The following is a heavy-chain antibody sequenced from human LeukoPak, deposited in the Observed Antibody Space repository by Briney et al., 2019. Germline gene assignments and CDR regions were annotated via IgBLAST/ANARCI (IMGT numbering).Heavy chain of an antibody. V-gene: IGHV3-23*01. Sequence: GGSLRLSCAASGFTFSSYGMNWVRQAPGKGLEWVSAISVSGGSTYYADSVKGRFTISRDNSKNTLYLQMNSLRAEDTAVYYCAKHPGYFDYWGQGTLVTVSS. CDR2: ISVSGGST. CDR3: AKHPGYFDY. CDR1: GFTFSSYG. J-gene: IGHJ4*02.